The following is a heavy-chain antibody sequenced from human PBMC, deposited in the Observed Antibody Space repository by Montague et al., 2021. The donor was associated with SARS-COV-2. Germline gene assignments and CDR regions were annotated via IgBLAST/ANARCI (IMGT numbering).Heavy chain of an antibody. V-gene: IGHV4-59*01. CDR1: GGSISSYY. Sequence: SETLSLTCTVSGGSISSYYWSWIRQPPGKGLEWIGYINYNGTTNYSPSLKGRVSISVDTSKNQFSLEMNSVTAADTAVYYCARERGYQLLSGWFDPWGQGTLVTVSS. CDR2: INYNGTT. CDR3: ARERGYQLLSGWFDP. D-gene: IGHD2-2*01. J-gene: IGHJ5*02.